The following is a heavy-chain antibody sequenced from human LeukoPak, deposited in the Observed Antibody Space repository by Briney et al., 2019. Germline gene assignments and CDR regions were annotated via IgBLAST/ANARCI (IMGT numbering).Heavy chain of an antibody. CDR2: IYGGGST. V-gene: IGHV3-53*01. D-gene: IGHD3-10*01. CDR3: ARGAYDSGSYYNSY. Sequence: GGSLRLSCAASGFTFSSYAMSWVRQAPGKGLEWVSVIYGGGSTYYADSVKGRFTISRDNSKNTLYLQMNSLRAEDTAVYYCARGAYDSGSYYNSYWGQGTLVTVSS. J-gene: IGHJ4*02. CDR1: GFTFSSYA.